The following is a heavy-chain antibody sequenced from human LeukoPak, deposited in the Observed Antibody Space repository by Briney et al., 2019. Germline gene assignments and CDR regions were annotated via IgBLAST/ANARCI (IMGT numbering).Heavy chain of an antibody. J-gene: IGHJ3*02. D-gene: IGHD6-13*01. CDR2: INSDGSTI. CDR1: GFTFRSYW. V-gene: IGHV3-74*01. Sequence: GGSLRLSCAASGFTFRSYWMHWVRQAPGKGLVWVSRINSDGSTISYADSVKGRFTVSTDNAKSTLYLQMNSLGAEDTAVYYCARGSSSCSNAFDIWGQGTMVTVSS. CDR3: ARGSSSCSNAFDI.